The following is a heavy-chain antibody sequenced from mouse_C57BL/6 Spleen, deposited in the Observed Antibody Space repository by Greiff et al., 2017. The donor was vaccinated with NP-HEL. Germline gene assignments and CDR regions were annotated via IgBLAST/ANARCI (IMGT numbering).Heavy chain of an antibody. CDR2: IDPEDGET. J-gene: IGHJ2*01. CDR1: GFNIKDYY. D-gene: IGHD1-1*01. V-gene: IGHV14-2*01. CDR3: ASTVVATYDFDY. Sequence: VQLQQSGAELVKPGASVKLSCTASGFNIKDYYMHWVKQRTEQGLEWIGRIDPEDGETKYAPKFLGKATITAAPSSNTAYLQLSSLTSEDTAVYYCASTVVATYDFDYWGQGTTLTVSA.